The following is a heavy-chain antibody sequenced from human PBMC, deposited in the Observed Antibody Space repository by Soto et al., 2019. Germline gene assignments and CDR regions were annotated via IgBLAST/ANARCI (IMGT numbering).Heavy chain of an antibody. J-gene: IGHJ6*03. Sequence: SETLSLTCAVYGGSFSGYYWSWIRQPPGKGLEWIGEINHSGSTNYNPALKSRVTISVDKSKNQFSLKLSSVTAADTAVYYCARGTRDGTTPLGYYYYYMDVWGKGTTVTVSS. V-gene: IGHV4-34*01. CDR1: GGSFSGYY. CDR3: ARGTRDGTTPLGYYYYYMDV. D-gene: IGHD1-7*01. CDR2: INHSGST.